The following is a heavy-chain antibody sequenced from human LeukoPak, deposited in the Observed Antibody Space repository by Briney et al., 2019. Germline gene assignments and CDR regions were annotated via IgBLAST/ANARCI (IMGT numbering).Heavy chain of an antibody. J-gene: IGHJ4*02. CDR1: AFTFGDYA. CDR2: VRSEPYGATT. V-gene: IGHV3-49*04. Sequence: PGRSLRLSCTASAFTFGDYAMNWVRQAPGKGLEWVGFVRSEPYGATTEYAASVKCRFTISRDDSSGIAYLQMNSLKIEDTAVYFCTRAQTEVGAKYYFDYWGQGTLVTVSS. D-gene: IGHD1-26*01. CDR3: TRAQTEVGAKYYFDY.